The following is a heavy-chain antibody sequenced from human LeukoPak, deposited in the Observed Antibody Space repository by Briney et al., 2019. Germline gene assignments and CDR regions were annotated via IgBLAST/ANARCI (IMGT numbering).Heavy chain of an antibody. Sequence: SETLSLTCTVSGGSISSYYWSWIRQPAGKGLEWIGRIYTSGSTNYNPSLKSRVTISVDTSKNQFSLKLSSVTAADTAVYYCARYGDYVDYFDYWGQGTLVTVSS. V-gene: IGHV4-4*07. CDR3: ARYGDYVDYFDY. CDR2: IYTSGST. J-gene: IGHJ4*02. CDR1: GGSISSYY. D-gene: IGHD4-17*01.